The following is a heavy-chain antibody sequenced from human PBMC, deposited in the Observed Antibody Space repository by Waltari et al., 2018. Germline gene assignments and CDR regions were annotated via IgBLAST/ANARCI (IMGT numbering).Heavy chain of an antibody. CDR1: GFTFSAYN. J-gene: IGHJ4*02. V-gene: IGHV3-21*01. CDR2: ISGDSRFI. Sequence: EVQLVESGGGLVKPGGSLRLSCDASGFTFSAYNMNWFRLAPGKGLELVSSISGDSRFIYYADSVNGRFTIYSDDAKDSLVLQMNSLRVEDTAIYYCARDRRGYFDYWGQGTLVTVSS. CDR3: ARDRRGYFDY. D-gene: IGHD3-16*01.